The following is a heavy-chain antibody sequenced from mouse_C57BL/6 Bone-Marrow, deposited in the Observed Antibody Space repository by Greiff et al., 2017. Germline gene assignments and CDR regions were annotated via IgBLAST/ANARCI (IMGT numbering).Heavy chain of an antibody. CDR2: IDPEDGET. J-gene: IGHJ1*03. CDR3: ASITPVVANGYFDV. CDR1: GFNIKDYY. V-gene: IGHV14-2*01. D-gene: IGHD1-1*01. Sequence: EVQLQQSGAELVKPGASVKLSCTASGFNIKDYYMHWVKQRTEQGLEWIGRIDPEDGETKYAPKFQGKAIITADTASNTAYLQRSSLTAEGTAVYYCASITPVVANGYFDVWGKGTTVTVSS.